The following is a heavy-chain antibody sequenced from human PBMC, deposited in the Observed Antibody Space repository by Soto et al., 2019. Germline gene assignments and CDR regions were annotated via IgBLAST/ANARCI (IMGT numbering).Heavy chain of an antibody. J-gene: IGHJ4*02. CDR3: ARVEGYSYDYYFDY. D-gene: IGHD5-18*01. V-gene: IGHV3-33*01. CDR2: IWYDGSNK. Sequence: ESGGGVVQPGRSLRLSCAASGFTFSSYGMHWVRQAPGKGLEWVAVIWYDGSNKYYADSVKGRFTISRDNSKNTLYLQMNSLRAEDTAVYYCARVEGYSYDYYFDYWGQGTLVTVSS. CDR1: GFTFSSYG.